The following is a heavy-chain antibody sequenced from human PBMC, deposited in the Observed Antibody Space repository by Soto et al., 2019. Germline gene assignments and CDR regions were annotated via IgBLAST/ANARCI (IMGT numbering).Heavy chain of an antibody. J-gene: IGHJ6*02. V-gene: IGHV1-69*06. Sequence: SVKVSCKASGGTFSSYAISWVRQAPGQGLEWMGGIIPIFGAANYAQKFQGRVTITADKSTSTAYMELSSLRSEDTAVYYCARXPGGFGEPDYYYYGMDVWGQGTTVTVSS. D-gene: IGHD3-10*01. CDR1: GGTFSSYA. CDR2: IIPIFGAA. CDR3: ARXPGGFGEPDYYYYGMDV.